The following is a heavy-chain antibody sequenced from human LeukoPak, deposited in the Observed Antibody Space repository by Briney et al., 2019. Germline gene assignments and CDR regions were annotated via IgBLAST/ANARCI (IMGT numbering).Heavy chain of an antibody. D-gene: IGHD5-12*01. CDR2: ISYDGSNK. CDR3: AGGYSGYDPSYYYGMDV. Sequence: GGSLRLSCAASGFTFSSYAMHWVRQAPGKGLEWVAVISYDGSNKYYADSVKGRFTISRDNSKNTLSLQMNSLRAEDTAVYYCAGGYSGYDPSYYYGMDVWGQGTTVTVSS. CDR1: GFTFSSYA. J-gene: IGHJ6*02. V-gene: IGHV3-30*04.